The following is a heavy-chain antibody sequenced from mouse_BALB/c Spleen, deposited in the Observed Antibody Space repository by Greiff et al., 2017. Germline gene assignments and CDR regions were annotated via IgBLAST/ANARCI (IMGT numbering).Heavy chain of an antibody. CDR3: TREDGYDY. Sequence: VMLVESGGGLVKPGGSLKLSCAASGFTFSSYTMSWVRQTPEKRLEWVATISSGGSYTYYPDSVKGRFTISRDNAKNTLYLQMSSLKSEDTAMYYCTREDGYDYWGQGTTLTVSS. CDR2: ISSGGSYT. CDR1: GFTFSSYT. D-gene: IGHD2-3*01. J-gene: IGHJ2*01. V-gene: IGHV5-6-4*01.